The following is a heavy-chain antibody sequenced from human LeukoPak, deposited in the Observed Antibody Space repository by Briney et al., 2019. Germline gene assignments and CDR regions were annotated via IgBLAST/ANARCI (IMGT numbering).Heavy chain of an antibody. D-gene: IGHD4-4*01. V-gene: IGHV4-31*03. CDR1: GGSFSSGGFY. CDR3: ARVRTTLSGFAFDY. CDR2: IHYLGST. J-gene: IGHJ4*02. Sequence: SETLSLTCTVSGGSFSSGGFYWSWIRQHPGKGLEWIGYIHYLGSTHYNASLRSRITISADTSKNQFSLKLRSVTAADTAVYYCARVRTTLSGFAFDYWGQGTLVTVSS.